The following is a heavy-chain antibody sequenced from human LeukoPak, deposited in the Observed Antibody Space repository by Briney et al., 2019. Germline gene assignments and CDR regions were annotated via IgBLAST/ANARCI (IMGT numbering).Heavy chain of an antibody. Sequence: TSETLSLTCTVSGGSISSSSYYWGWIRQPPGKGLEWIGSIYYSGSTYYNPSLKSRVTISVDTSKNQFSLKLSSVTAADTAVYYCARGLPRGYSISSGWFDPWGQGTLVTVSS. CDR2: IYYSGST. D-gene: IGHD6-6*01. V-gene: IGHV4-39*01. CDR3: ARGLPRGYSISSGWFDP. CDR1: GGSISSSSYY. J-gene: IGHJ5*02.